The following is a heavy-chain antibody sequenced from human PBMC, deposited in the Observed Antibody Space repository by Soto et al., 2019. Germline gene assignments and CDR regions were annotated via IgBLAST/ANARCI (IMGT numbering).Heavy chain of an antibody. CDR2: IKQDGSEK. J-gene: IGHJ6*02. V-gene: IGHV3-7*01. CDR3: ARGPHPYYYYGMDV. Sequence: PGGSLRLSCAASGFTFSSYWMSWVRQAPGKGLEWVANIKQDGSEKYYVDSVKGRFTISRDNAKDSLYLQMNSLRAEDTAVYYCARGPHPYYYYGMDVWGQGTTVTVSS. CDR1: GFTFSSYW.